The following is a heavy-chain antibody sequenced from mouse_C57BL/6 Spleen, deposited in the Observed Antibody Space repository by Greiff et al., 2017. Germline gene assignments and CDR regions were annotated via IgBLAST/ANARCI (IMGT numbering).Heavy chain of an antibody. CDR3: ARNYGSSYEYYFDY. CDR1: GYSFTDYN. Sequence: VQLQQSGPELVKPGASVKISCKASGYSFTDYNMNWVEQSNGKSLEWIGVINPNYGTTSYNQKFKGKATLTVDQSSSTAYMQLNSLTSEDSAVYYCARNYGSSYEYYFDYWGQGTTLTVSS. V-gene: IGHV1-39*01. D-gene: IGHD1-1*01. CDR2: INPNYGTT. J-gene: IGHJ2*01.